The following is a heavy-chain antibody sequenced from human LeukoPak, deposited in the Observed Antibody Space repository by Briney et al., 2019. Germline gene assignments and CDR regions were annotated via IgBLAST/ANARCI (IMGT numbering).Heavy chain of an antibody. V-gene: IGHV3-23*01. J-gene: IGHJ4*02. CDR2: ISGSGDST. D-gene: IGHD6-13*01. CDR1: GFTVSSNY. Sequence: PGGSLRLSCAASGFTVSSNYMNWVRQAPGKGLECVSAISGSGDSTYYGDSVKGRFTISRDNSKNTLYLQMNSLRAEDTAVYYCARTRPLDSSSWSHGDYWGQGTLVTVSS. CDR3: ARTRPLDSSSWSHGDY.